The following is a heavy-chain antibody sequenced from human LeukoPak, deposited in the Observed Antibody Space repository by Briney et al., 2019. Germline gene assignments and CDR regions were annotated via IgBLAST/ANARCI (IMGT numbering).Heavy chain of an antibody. CDR3: ARGRGGSYHY. Sequence: TRGSLRLSCAASGFTFSNDWMHWVRQAPGKGLVWVSRINTDGSTTTYADSVKGRFTISRDNAKNTLYLQMNSLRVEDTAVYYCARGRGGSYHYWGQGTLVTVSS. CDR2: INTDGSTT. J-gene: IGHJ4*02. D-gene: IGHD1-26*01. V-gene: IGHV3-74*01. CDR1: GFTFSNDW.